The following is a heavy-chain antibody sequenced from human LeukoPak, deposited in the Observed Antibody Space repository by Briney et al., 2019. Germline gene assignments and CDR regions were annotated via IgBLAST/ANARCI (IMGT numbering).Heavy chain of an antibody. V-gene: IGHV3-7*01. CDR3: ARDRNTYGSGSYYRVFDY. Sequence: PGGSLRLSCAASGFTFSDYYMSWIRQAPGKGLEWVANIKQDGSEKYYVDSVKGRFTISRDNAKNSLYLQMNSLRAEDTAVYYCARDRNTYGSGSYYRVFDYWGQGPLVTVSS. CDR1: GFTFSDYY. D-gene: IGHD3-10*01. J-gene: IGHJ4*02. CDR2: IKQDGSEK.